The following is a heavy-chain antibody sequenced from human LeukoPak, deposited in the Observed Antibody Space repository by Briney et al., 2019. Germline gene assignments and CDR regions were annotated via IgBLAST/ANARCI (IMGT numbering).Heavy chain of an antibody. J-gene: IGHJ5*02. CDR2: IYYSGST. CDR3: ASQITMVRGVIIFLNWFDP. D-gene: IGHD3-10*01. V-gene: IGHV4-39*01. CDR1: GGSISSSSYY. Sequence: SETLSLTCTVSGGSISSSSYYWGWIRQPPGKGLEWIGSIYYSGSTYYNPSLKSRVTISVDTSKNQFSLKLSSVTAADTAVYYCASQITMVRGVIIFLNWFDPWGQGTLVTVSS.